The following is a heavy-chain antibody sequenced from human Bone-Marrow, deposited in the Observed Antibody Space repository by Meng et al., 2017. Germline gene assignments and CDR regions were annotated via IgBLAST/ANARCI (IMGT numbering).Heavy chain of an antibody. CDR2: INPSGGST. V-gene: IGHV1-46*01. CDR1: GYTFTSYY. Sequence: ASVKVSCKASGYTFTSYYMHWVRQAPGQGLEWMGIINPSGGSTSYAQKFQGRVTMTRDTSTSTVYMELSSLRSEDTAVYYCASRITMVRGVIITPLWGMDAWGQGTTVTVSS. CDR3: ASRITMVRGVIITPLWGMDA. J-gene: IGHJ6*02. D-gene: IGHD3-10*01.